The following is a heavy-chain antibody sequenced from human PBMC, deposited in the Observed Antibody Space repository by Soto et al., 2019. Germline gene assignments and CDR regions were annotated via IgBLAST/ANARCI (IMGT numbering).Heavy chain of an antibody. D-gene: IGHD3-10*01. Sequence: PGGSLRLSCAASGFTFSNYGMHWVRQAPDRGLEWVAFISYDGSTHFAGSVRGRFTVSRDNSKNTVYLQMSSVRPEDMAVYYCANGRINPQLFPDFEYWGQGALVTVSS. CDR2: ISYDGST. CDR3: ANGRINPQLFPDFEY. CDR1: GFTFSNYG. V-gene: IGHV3-30*18. J-gene: IGHJ4*02.